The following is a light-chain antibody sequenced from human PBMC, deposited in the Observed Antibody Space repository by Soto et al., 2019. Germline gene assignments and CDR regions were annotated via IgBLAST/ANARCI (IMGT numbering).Light chain of an antibody. CDR3: QQYYSYPRI. CDR1: QGISSY. CDR2: AAS. V-gene: IGKV1-8*01. J-gene: IGKJ4*01. Sequence: AIRMTQSPSSLSASTGDRVTITCRASQGISSYLAWYQQKPGKDPKLLIYAASTLQSGVPSRFSGSGSGTDFTLTISCLQSEDFATYYCQQYYSYPRIFGGGTKVEIK.